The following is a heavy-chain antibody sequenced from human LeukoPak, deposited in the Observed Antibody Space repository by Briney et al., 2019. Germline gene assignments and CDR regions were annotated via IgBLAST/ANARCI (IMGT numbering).Heavy chain of an antibody. V-gene: IGHV4-34*01. CDR2: INHSGST. J-gene: IGHJ4*02. CDR1: GGSFSGYY. D-gene: IGHD2-2*01. CDR3: ARERLGYCSSTRCYYRPGFDY. Sequence: SETLSLTCAVYGGSFSGYYWSWIRQPPGKGLEWIGEINHSGSTNYNPSLKSRVTISVDTSKNQFSLKLSSVTAADTAVYYCARERLGYCSSTRCYYRPGFDYWGQGTLVTVSS.